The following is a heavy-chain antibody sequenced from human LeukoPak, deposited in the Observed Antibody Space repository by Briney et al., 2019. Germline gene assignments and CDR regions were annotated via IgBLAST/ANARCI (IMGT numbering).Heavy chain of an antibody. V-gene: IGHV3-30*04. CDR1: GFSLSSYA. CDR3: ARSPIVVVVAAFDP. Sequence: GGSLRLSCTVTGFSLSSYAMHWVRQAPGKGLEWVAVISYDGSNKYYADSVKGRFTISRDNSKNTLYLQMNSLRAEDTAVYYCARSPIVVVVAAFDPWGQGTLVTVSS. J-gene: IGHJ5*02. D-gene: IGHD2-15*01. CDR2: ISYDGSNK.